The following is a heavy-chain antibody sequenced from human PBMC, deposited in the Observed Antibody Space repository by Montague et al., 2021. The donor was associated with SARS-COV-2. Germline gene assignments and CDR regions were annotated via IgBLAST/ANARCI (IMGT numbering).Heavy chain of an antibody. CDR1: GFIFTNYG. J-gene: IGHJ5*02. CDR3: AKSFSGTRNWFDI. D-gene: IGHD1-14*01. CDR2: ISGSGGGT. Sequence: SLRLSCAASGFIFTNYGMNWVRRAPGKGLESVAGISGSGGGTYYSDSVKDRFTISRATSNSTLFLQMDGLRAEDTAIYYCAKSFSGTRNWFDIWGQGTLVTVSS. V-gene: IGHV3-23*01.